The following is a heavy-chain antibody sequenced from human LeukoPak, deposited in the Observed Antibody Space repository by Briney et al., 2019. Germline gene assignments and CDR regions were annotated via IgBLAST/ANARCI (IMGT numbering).Heavy chain of an antibody. V-gene: IGHV4-59*01. Sequence: PSETLSHTCTVSGGSISSYYWSWIRQPPGKGLEWIGYIYYSGSTNYNPSLKSRVTISVDTSKNQFSLRLSSVTAADTAVYYCARALRQQLVTGWFDPWGQGTLVTVSS. D-gene: IGHD6-13*01. CDR2: IYYSGST. CDR1: GGSISSYY. J-gene: IGHJ5*02. CDR3: ARALRQQLVTGWFDP.